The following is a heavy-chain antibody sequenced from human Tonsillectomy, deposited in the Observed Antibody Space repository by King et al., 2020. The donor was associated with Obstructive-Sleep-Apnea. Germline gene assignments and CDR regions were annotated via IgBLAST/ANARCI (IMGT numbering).Heavy chain of an antibody. Sequence: QVQLVESGGGVVQPGRSLRLSCAASGFTFSSYAMHWVRQAPGKGLEWVAVISYDGSNKYYADSVKGRFTSSRDNSKNTLYLQMNSLRAEDTAVYYCARDGGGFDYYDTLDYFDYWGQGTLVTVSS. CDR3: ARDGGGFDYYDTLDYFDY. CDR1: GFTFSSYA. V-gene: IGHV3-30*04. D-gene: IGHD3-22*01. CDR2: ISYDGSNK. J-gene: IGHJ4*02.